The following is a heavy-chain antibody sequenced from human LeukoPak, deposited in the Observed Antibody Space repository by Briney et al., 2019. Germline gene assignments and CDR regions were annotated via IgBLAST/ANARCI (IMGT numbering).Heavy chain of an antibody. CDR2: ISGSGHST. Sequence: GGSLRLSCAASGFTFTGYAMSWVRQAPGKGLEWVSAISGSGHSTDYADSVKGRFTISRDNSKNTLYLQMSSLRAEDTAVYYCARVWKYSIGSYFEYWGKGTLVTVSS. V-gene: IGHV3-23*01. CDR1: GFTFTGYA. D-gene: IGHD6-19*01. CDR3: ARVWKYSIGSYFEY. J-gene: IGHJ4*02.